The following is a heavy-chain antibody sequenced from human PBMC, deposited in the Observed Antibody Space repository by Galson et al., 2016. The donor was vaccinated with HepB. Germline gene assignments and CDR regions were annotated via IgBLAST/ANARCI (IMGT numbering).Heavy chain of an antibody. J-gene: IGHJ4*02. CDR1: GFTFDAYT. V-gene: IGHV3-9*01. CDR3: ASLRPRSYFDY. Sequence: SLRLSCAASGFTFDAYTMHWVRQAPGKGLEWVSGISWNSGTIGYADSVKGRFTISRDNAKNSFYLQMSSLRAEDTAFFYCASLRPRSYFDYWGQGTLVTVSS. CDR2: ISWNSGTI.